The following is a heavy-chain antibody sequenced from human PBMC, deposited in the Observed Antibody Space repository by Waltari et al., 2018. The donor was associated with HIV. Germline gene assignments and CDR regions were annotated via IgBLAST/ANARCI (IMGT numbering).Heavy chain of an antibody. CDR1: GFTFNRYD. Sequence: QVQLVESGGGVVQPGTSLRLSCTVSGFTFNRYDIHWVRQAPGKGREGVAVTSSDDTNKFYADSVKGRFTIAGDNSKNMLYLEMNDLRPDDTAVYYCAGENHYFGSGALNYWGQGTLVTVSS. J-gene: IGHJ4*02. CDR2: TSSDDTNK. V-gene: IGHV3-30-3*01. D-gene: IGHD3-10*01. CDR3: AGENHYFGSGALNY.